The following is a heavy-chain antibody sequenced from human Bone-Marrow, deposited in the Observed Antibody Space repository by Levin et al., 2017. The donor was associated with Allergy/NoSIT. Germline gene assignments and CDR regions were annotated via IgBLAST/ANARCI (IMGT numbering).Heavy chain of an antibody. D-gene: IGHD1-26*01. CDR3: ARRDSGSSLFDY. J-gene: IGHJ4*02. CDR2: IYPGDSDT. V-gene: IGHV5-51*01. Sequence: AGGSLRLSCKGSGYSFSSHWIGWVRQMSGKGLEWLGNIYPGDSDTRYSPSFQGQVTISADKSISTAYLQWSSLKASDTAIYYCARRDSGSSLFDYWGQGTLVTVSS. CDR1: GYSFSSHW.